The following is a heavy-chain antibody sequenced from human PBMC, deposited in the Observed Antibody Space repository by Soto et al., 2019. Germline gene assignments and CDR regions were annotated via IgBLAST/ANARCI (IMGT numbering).Heavy chain of an antibody. V-gene: IGHV3-7*01. J-gene: IGHJ3*02. D-gene: IGHD3-3*01. CDR2: IKQDGSEI. Sequence: EVQLVESGGGLVQPGGSLRLSCAASGFTFSIYWMSWVRQAPGKGLEWVANIKQDGSEIYYVDSVKGRFTISRDNAKNSLYLQMNSLRAEDPAVYYCARDPYDFCREDAFDIWGQGTMVTVSS. CDR3: ARDPYDFCREDAFDI. CDR1: GFTFSIYW.